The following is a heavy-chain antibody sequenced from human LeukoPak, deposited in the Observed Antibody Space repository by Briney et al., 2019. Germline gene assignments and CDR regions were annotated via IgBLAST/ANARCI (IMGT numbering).Heavy chain of an antibody. J-gene: IGHJ4*02. CDR2: ISLSGLT. V-gene: IGHV4-4*02. CDR1: GGSISTTNR. Sequence: SETLSLTCGVSGGSISTTNRWCWVRQPPGRGLEWIGEISLSGLTNYSTSLKSRVTMSLDKPKNQLSLNLSSVTAADTAVYYCSRENGAFATFCFWGQGTLVTVPS. CDR3: SRENGAFATFCF. D-gene: IGHD3-3*01.